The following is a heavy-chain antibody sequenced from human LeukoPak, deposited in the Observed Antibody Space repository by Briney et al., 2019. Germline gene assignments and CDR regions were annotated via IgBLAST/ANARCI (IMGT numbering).Heavy chain of an antibody. D-gene: IGHD5-18*01. CDR3: ARDLWRKGYSYGLDY. V-gene: IGHV3-33*01. CDR2: IWYDGSNK. Sequence: GRSLRLSCAASGFTFSSYGMHWVRQAPGKGLEWVAVIWYDGSNKYYADSVKGRFTIFRDNSKNTLYLQMNSLRAEDTAVYYCARDLWRKGYSYGLDYWGQGTLVTVSS. CDR1: GFTFSSYG. J-gene: IGHJ4*02.